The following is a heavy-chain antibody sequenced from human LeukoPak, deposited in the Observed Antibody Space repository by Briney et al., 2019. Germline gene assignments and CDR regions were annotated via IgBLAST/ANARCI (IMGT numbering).Heavy chain of an antibody. CDR2: SIPIFGTV. V-gene: IGHV1-69*05. CDR1: GGTFSSYA. J-gene: IGHJ5*02. Sequence: SVKVSCKASGGTFSSYASSWVRQAPGQGLEWMGGSIPIFGTVNYAQKFEGRVTITTDESTSIAYMELSSLRSEDTAVYYCAASIAAEGWFDPWGQGTLVTVSS. CDR3: AASIAAEGWFDP. D-gene: IGHD6-6*01.